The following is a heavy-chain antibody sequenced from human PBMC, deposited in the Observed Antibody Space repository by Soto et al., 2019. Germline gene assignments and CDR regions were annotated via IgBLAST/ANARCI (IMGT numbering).Heavy chain of an antibody. J-gene: IGHJ6*03. D-gene: IGHD3-3*01. CDR1: GYTFTIYD. CDR3: ASRVGDFWSGYFYSRYYMDV. V-gene: IGHV1-8*01. CDR2: MNPNSGNT. Sequence: ASVKVSCKASGYTFTIYDINWVRQATGQGLEWMGWMNPNSGNTGYAQKFQGRVTMTRNTSISTAYMELSSLRSEDTAVYYCASRVGDFWSGYFYSRYYMDVWGKGTTVTVSS.